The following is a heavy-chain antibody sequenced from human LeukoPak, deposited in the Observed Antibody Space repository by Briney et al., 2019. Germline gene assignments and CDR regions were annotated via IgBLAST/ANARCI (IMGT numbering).Heavy chain of an antibody. D-gene: IGHD2-15*01. CDR3: AKDIRPLLVVAAMPGFDP. V-gene: IGHV3-21*04. J-gene: IGHJ5*02. CDR1: GFTFSSYS. CDR2: ISSSSSYI. Sequence: GGSLRLSCAASGFTFSSYSMNWVRQAPGKGLEWVSSISSSSSYIYYADSVKGRFTISRDNSKNSLYLQMNSLRTEDTALYYCAKDIRPLLVVAAMPGFDPWGQGTLVTVSS.